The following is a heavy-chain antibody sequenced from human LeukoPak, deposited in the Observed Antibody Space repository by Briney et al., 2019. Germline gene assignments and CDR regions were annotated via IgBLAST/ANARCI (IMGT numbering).Heavy chain of an antibody. Sequence: GGSLRLSCAASGFTFSSYGMHWVRQAPGKGLEWVAFIRYDGSNKYYADSVKGRFTISRDNSKNTLYLQMNSLRAEDTAVYYCARGLGTYYYDSRGKALTYWGQGTLVTVSS. D-gene: IGHD3-22*01. J-gene: IGHJ4*02. CDR2: IRYDGSNK. CDR3: ARGLGTYYYDSRGKALTY. CDR1: GFTFSSYG. V-gene: IGHV3-30*02.